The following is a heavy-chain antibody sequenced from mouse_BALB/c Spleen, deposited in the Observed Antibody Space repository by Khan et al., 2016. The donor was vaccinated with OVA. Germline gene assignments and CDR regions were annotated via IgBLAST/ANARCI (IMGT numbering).Heavy chain of an antibody. CDR1: GFNIKDYY. J-gene: IGHJ2*01. CDR3: YGGGDN. CDR2: IDPENGDT. V-gene: IGHV14-4*02. Sequence: EVQLQQSGAELVRSGASVRLSCTASGFNIKDYYLSWVIQRPEQGLEWIGWIDPENGDTEYAPKFQDKATMTADPSSNTAYLQLSSLTTEDTAVYYCYGGGDNWGQGTTLTVSS.